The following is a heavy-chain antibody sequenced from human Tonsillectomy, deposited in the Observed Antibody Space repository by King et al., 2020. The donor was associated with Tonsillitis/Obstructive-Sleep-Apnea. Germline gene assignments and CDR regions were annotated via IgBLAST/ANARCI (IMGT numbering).Heavy chain of an antibody. Sequence: VQLVESGGGLVKPGGSLRLSCAASGFTFSDYYMSWIRQAPGKGLEWVSYISSISSYTNYADSVKGRFTISRDNAKNSLYLQMNSLRAEDTAVYYCARGIYDSSGYYPIHFDYWGQGTLVTVSS. V-gene: IGHV3-11*05. J-gene: IGHJ4*02. D-gene: IGHD3-22*01. CDR2: ISSISSYT. CDR3: ARGIYDSSGYYPIHFDY. CDR1: GFTFSDYY.